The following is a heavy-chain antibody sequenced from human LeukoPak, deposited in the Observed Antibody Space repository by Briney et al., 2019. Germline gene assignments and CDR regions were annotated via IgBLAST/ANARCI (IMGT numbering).Heavy chain of an antibody. CDR2: INWSESSR. CDR3: ARHSGPGFYNYYMDV. V-gene: IGHV3-20*01. Sequence: GGSLRLSCAGSGFTFDDHGMSWVRQTPGKGLEWVSGINWSESSRGYADSVKGRFTTSRDNAKNSLYLQMNYLKDEDTALYHCARHSGPGFYNYYMDVWGKGTTVTISS. CDR1: GFTFDDHG. D-gene: IGHD6-25*01. J-gene: IGHJ6*03.